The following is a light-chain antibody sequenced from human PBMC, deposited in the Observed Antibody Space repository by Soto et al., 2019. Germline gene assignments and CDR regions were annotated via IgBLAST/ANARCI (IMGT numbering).Light chain of an antibody. CDR1: QSVTNT. CDR2: YAS. V-gene: IGKV3-20*01. CDR3: QQYVGSSRT. Sequence: IVMSQSPAAVSLSPRERVSLSCRASQSVTNTLAWYQHKPGQAPRLLISYASRGATGIPSRFSGSGSGTDFTLTISRLEPEDFAVYYCQQYVGSSRTFGQGTKV. J-gene: IGKJ1*01.